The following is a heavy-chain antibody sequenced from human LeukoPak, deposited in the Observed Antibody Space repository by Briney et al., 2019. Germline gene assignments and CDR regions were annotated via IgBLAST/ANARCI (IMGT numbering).Heavy chain of an antibody. J-gene: IGHJ4*02. Sequence: PSETLSLTCTVSAGSVNSGFYYWTWIRQPPGKGLEWIGYVSYTGSTNYNPSLKSRVTISLDTSKNQISLQLSSVTAADTALYYCATWPPQESYFPYFDYWGQGTLVTVSS. V-gene: IGHV4-61*01. D-gene: IGHD2/OR15-2a*01. CDR2: VSYTGST. CDR3: ATWPPQESYFPYFDY. CDR1: AGSVNSGFYY.